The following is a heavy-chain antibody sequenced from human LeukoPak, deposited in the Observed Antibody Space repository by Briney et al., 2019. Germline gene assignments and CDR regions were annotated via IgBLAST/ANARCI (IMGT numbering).Heavy chain of an antibody. J-gene: IGHJ4*02. V-gene: IGHV4-61*02. CDR3: ARDRPGGYIDY. CDR1: DGSISSDYYY. Sequence: PSETLSLTCTVSDGSISSDYYYWSWIRQPAGKGLEWIGRIYTSGNTNYNPSLKSRVTISVDTSKNQFSLKLSSVTAADTAVYYCARDRPGGYIDYWGQGTLVTVSS. D-gene: IGHD2-15*01. CDR2: IYTSGNT.